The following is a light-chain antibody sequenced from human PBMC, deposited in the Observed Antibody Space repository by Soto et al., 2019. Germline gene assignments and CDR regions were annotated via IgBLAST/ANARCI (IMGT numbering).Light chain of an antibody. CDR2: RAS. CDR1: QSLVYSDGNSY. CDR3: MQGKYWPPIT. J-gene: IGKJ5*01. V-gene: IGKV2-30*01. Sequence: DVVMTQSPLSLPVTLGQPASISCRSSQSLVYSDGNSYLSWFQQRPGQSPRRLIYRASNRDSGVPDRFSGSGSGTDFTLKISRVEVEDVGVYYCMQGKYWPPITFGQGTRRRL.